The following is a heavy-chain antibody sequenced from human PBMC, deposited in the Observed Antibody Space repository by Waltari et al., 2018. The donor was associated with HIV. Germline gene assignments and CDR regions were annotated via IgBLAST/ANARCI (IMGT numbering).Heavy chain of an antibody. CDR1: GGSISSYY. V-gene: IGHV4-59*01. CDR3: ARGRGPQGAFDI. Sequence: QVQLQESGPGLVKPSETLSLTCTVSGGSISSYYWSWIRQPPGKGLEWIGYIYYSGATNYNPSLKSRVTISVDTSKNQFSLKLSSVTAADTAVYYCARGRGPQGAFDIWGQGTMVTVSS. CDR2: IYYSGAT. J-gene: IGHJ3*02.